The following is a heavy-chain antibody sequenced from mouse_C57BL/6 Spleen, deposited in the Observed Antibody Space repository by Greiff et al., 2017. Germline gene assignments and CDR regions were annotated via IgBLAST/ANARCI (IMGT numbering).Heavy chain of an antibody. J-gene: IGHJ4*01. CDR3: ARSKMGDGNYDYYAMDY. Sequence: VQLQQSGAELARPGASVKLSCKASGYTFTSYGISWVKQRTGQGLEWIGEIYPRSGNTYYNEKFKGKATLTADKSSSTAYMELRSLTSEDSAVYFCARSKMGDGNYDYYAMDYWGQGTSVTVSS. CDR2: IYPRSGNT. CDR1: GYTFTSYG. V-gene: IGHV1-81*01. D-gene: IGHD2-1*01.